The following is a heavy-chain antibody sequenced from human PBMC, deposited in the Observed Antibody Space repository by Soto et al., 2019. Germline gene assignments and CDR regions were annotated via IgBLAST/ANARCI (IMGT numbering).Heavy chain of an antibody. J-gene: IGHJ5*02. CDR3: ASNNSSWP. Sequence: QVQLQQWGAGLLKPSETLSLTCAVYGGSFSGYYWSWIRQPPGKGLEWIGEINHSGSTNYNPSLKSRVTISVDTSKNQFSLKMSSVTAADTAVYYCASNNSSWPWGQGTLVTVSS. D-gene: IGHD6-13*01. CDR1: GGSFSGYY. CDR2: INHSGST. V-gene: IGHV4-34*01.